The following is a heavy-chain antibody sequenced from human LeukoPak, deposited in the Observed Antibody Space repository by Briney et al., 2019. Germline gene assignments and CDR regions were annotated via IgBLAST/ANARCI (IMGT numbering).Heavy chain of an antibody. J-gene: IGHJ3*02. CDR3: ARDLVTVTKGFDI. D-gene: IGHD4-17*01. Sequence: PSETLSLTCAVSDDSFSSHYWTWIRQPPGKGLEWIGYISYIGKTNYNPPLKSRVTISIDTSKNQFSLKLTSVTAADTAVYYCARDLVTVTKGFDIWGQGTMVSVSS. CDR2: ISYIGKT. CDR1: DDSFSSHY. V-gene: IGHV4-59*11.